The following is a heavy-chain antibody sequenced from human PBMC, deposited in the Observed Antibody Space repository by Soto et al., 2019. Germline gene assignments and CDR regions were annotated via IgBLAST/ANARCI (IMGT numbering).Heavy chain of an antibody. CDR1: GFTLSSYG. Sequence: PGGSLRLSCAASGFTLSSYGTHWVRQAPGKGLEWVAVISYDGGNKYYADSVKGRFTISRDNSKNTLYLQMNSLRAEDTAVYYCAKDVVVGATTGLGDYYYYYGMDVWGQGTTVTVSS. CDR3: AKDVVVGATTGLGDYYYYYGMDV. D-gene: IGHD1-26*01. CDR2: ISYDGGNK. V-gene: IGHV3-30*18. J-gene: IGHJ6*02.